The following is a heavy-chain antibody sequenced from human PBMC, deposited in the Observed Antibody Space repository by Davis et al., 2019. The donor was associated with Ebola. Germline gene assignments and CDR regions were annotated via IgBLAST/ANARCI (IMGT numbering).Heavy chain of an antibody. D-gene: IGHD1-1*01. CDR3: ARQLQPGRWFDP. CDR2: IYDSGST. Sequence: PSETLSLTCALSGGSISSGGYSWRWIRQPPGKGLEWIGYIYDSGSTYYNPSLKNRVTISVDRSKNQFSLKLTSVTAADTAMYYCARQLQPGRWFDPWGQGTLVTVSS. CDR1: GGSISSGGYS. V-gene: IGHV4-30-2*01. J-gene: IGHJ5*02.